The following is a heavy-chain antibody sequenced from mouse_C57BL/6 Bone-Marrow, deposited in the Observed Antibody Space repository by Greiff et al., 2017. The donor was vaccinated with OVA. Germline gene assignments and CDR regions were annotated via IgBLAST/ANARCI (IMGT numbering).Heavy chain of an antibody. D-gene: IGHD2-1*01. CDR2: IYPSSGNT. Sequence: VKLMESGAELARPGASVKLSCKASGYTFTSYGISWVKQRTGQGLEWIGEIYPSSGNTYYNEKFKGKATLTADKSSSTAYMELRSLTSEDSAVYFCARRKFWGNPFAYRGQGTLVTVSA. CDR3: ARRKFWGNPFAY. V-gene: IGHV1-81*01. CDR1: GYTFTSYG. J-gene: IGHJ3*01.